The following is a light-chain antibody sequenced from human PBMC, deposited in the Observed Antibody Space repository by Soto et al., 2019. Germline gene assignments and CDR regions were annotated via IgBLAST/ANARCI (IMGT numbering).Light chain of an antibody. V-gene: IGKV1D-12*01. CDR2: AGS. CDR3: QQSDTFPAT. CDR1: QGIRSW. Sequence: DIQMTQSPSSVSASVGDRVTITCRASQGIRSWLAWYQQRPGKAPKLLISAGSSLQSAVPSRFSGSGSGTDFTLTISSLQPDDFATYYCQQSDTFPATFGGGTKVDIK. J-gene: IGKJ4*01.